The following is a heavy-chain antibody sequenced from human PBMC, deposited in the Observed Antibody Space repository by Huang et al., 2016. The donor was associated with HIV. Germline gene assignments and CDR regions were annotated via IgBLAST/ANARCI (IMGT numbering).Heavy chain of an antibody. Sequence: QVQLQQWGAGLLKPSETLSLTCAVYGASLSRYYLTWIRQSPGQGLECIGQINHGGVTNFNPSRKSRVTMSVDTSWYQFSRRLTSLSAADTAVYYCARLIVVASGTNVDFWGQGTLVTVSS. V-gene: IGHV4-34*01. CDR2: INHGGVT. CDR1: GASLSRYY. D-gene: IGHD2-15*01. CDR3: ARLIVVASGTNVDF. J-gene: IGHJ4*02.